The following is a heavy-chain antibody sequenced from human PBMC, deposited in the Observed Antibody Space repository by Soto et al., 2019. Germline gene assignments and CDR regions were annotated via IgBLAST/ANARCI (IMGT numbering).Heavy chain of an antibody. Sequence: QVQLVQSGAEVKKPGASVKVSCKASGYTFTSYYMHWVRQAPGQGLEWMGMINPSGGSTSYAQKFQGRVTMTRDTSTSTVYMELSSLRSEDTAVYYCAKGGYDFWSGYFVPDWFDPWGQGTLVTVSS. V-gene: IGHV1-46*03. D-gene: IGHD3-3*01. CDR2: INPSGGST. J-gene: IGHJ5*02. CDR1: GYTFTSYY. CDR3: AKGGYDFWSGYFVPDWFDP.